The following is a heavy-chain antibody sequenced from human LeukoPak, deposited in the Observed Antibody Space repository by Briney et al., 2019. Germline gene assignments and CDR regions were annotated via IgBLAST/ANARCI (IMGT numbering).Heavy chain of an antibody. D-gene: IGHD3-22*01. Sequence: ESGPTLVKPTQTLTLICTFSGFSLSTSGVGVAWIRQPPGKALEWLALIYWDDDKRYSPSRKSRLTITKDTSKNQVVLIMTNMNPVDTGTYYCAHSSDLYDSSGSYPYYFDYWGQGTLVTVSS. J-gene: IGHJ4*02. CDR3: AHSSDLYDSSGSYPYYFDY. CDR2: IYWDDDK. CDR1: GFSLSTSGVG. V-gene: IGHV2-5*02.